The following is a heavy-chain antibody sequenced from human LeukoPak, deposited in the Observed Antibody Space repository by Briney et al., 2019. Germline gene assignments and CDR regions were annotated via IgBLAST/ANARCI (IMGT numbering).Heavy chain of an antibody. Sequence: PGGSLRLSCATSGFTFDNYNMNWVRQAPGRALEWVSSITSSGTYIFYADSVKGRFTISRDNAKNSLYLQMNSLGPEDTAVYYCARDWWELLSFGWFDPWGQGTLVTVSS. CDR2: ITSSGTYI. CDR1: GFTFDNYN. J-gene: IGHJ5*02. CDR3: ARDWWELLSFGWFDP. D-gene: IGHD1-26*01. V-gene: IGHV3-21*01.